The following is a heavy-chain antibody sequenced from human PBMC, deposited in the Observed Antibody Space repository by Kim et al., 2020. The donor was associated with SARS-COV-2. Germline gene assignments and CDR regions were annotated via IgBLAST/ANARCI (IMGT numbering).Heavy chain of an antibody. V-gene: IGHV4-59*08. CDR1: GGSISSYY. D-gene: IGHD3-22*01. CDR2: ISYSGST. J-gene: IGHJ3*02. CDR3: ARTGYYYDNSGYYRTYPDAFDI. Sequence: SETLSLTCTVSGGSISSYYWSWIRQPPGKGLEWVAYISYSGSTNYNPSLKSRVTVSVDTSKNQFSLKLSSVTAADTAVYYCARTGYYYDNSGYYRTYPDAFDIWGQGTMVTVSS.